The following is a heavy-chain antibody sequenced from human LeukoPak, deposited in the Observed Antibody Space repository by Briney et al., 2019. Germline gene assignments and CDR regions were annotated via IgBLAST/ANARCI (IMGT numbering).Heavy chain of an antibody. J-gene: IGHJ3*02. D-gene: IGHD3-22*01. CDR3: ARRDYYDSSGYYIDAFDI. Sequence: SETLSLTCTVSGGSISSYYWSWIRQPPGKGLEWMGYVYYSGSTNYNPSLKSRVTISVDTSKNQFSLKLSSVTAADTAVYYCARRDYYDSSGYYIDAFDIWGQGTMVTVSS. CDR1: GGSISSYY. V-gene: IGHV4-59*08. CDR2: VYYSGST.